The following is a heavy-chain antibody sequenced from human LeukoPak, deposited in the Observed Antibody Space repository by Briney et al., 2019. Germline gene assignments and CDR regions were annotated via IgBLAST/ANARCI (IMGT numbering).Heavy chain of an antibody. J-gene: IGHJ4*02. D-gene: IGHD2-2*01. Sequence: ASVKVFCKASGCTSTGYYMHWVRQAPGQGLEWMGWINPNSGGTNYAQKFQGWVTMTRDTSISTAYMELSRLRSDDTAVYYCARGSLPAAMEPDLTYWGQGTLVTVSS. CDR3: ARGSLPAAMEPDLTY. CDR2: INPNSGGT. CDR1: GCTSTGYY. V-gene: IGHV1-2*04.